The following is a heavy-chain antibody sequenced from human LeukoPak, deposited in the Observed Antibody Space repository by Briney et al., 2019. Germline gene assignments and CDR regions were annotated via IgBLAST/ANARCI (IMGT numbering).Heavy chain of an antibody. J-gene: IGHJ6*03. CDR2: ISAYNGNT. CDR1: GYTFTSYG. V-gene: IGHV1-18*01. D-gene: IGHD2-2*01. Sequence: ASVKVSCKASGYTFTSYGISWVRQAPGQGLEWMGWISAYNGNTNYAQKLQGRVTMTTDTSTSTAYMELRSLRSDDTAVYYCARDRYCSSTSCYPLNYYYYYMDVWGKGTTVTISS. CDR3: ARDRYCSSTSCYPLNYYYYYMDV.